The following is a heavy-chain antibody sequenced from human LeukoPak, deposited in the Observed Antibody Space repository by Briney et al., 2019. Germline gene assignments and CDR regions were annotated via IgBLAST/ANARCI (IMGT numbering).Heavy chain of an antibody. Sequence: PGGSLRLSCAASGFTFSDYYMSWIRKAPGKGLEWVSYISSSGSTIYYADSVKGRFTISRDNAKNPLYLRMNSLRAEDTAVYYCARMGMGGSGSYYLYYFDYWGQGTLVTVSS. V-gene: IGHV3-11*01. CDR2: ISSSGSTI. D-gene: IGHD3-10*01. CDR3: ARMGMGGSGSYYLYYFDY. J-gene: IGHJ4*02. CDR1: GFTFSDYY.